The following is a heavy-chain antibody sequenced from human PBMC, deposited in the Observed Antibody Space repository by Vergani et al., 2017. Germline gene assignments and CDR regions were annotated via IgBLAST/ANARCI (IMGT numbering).Heavy chain of an antibody. CDR2: IIPILGIA. CDR1: GGTFSSYT. CDR3: ARGQYYYDSSGYYYYYYGMDV. D-gene: IGHD3-22*01. J-gene: IGHJ6*02. Sequence: QVQLVQSGAEVKKPGSSVKVSCKASGGTFSSYTISWVRQAPGQGLEWMGRIIPILGIANYAQKFQGRVTITADKSTSTAYMELSSLRSEDTAVYYYARGQYYYDSSGYYYYYYGMDVWGQGTTVTVSS. V-gene: IGHV1-69*02.